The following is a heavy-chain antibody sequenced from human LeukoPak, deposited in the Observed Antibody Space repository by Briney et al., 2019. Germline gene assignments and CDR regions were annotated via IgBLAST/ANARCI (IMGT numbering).Heavy chain of an antibody. CDR3: AKGGKGFPLGLRFDS. D-gene: IGHD2-21*01. Sequence: SDTLSLTCTVSGGSMSSYYWTWIRQPPGKGPEWIGYIYYSGSTNYNPSLKSRVTISVDTSKNQFSLKPTSLTAADTAVYYCAKGGKGFPLGLRFDSWGQGTLVSVSS. CDR1: GGSMSSYY. CDR2: IYYSGST. J-gene: IGHJ4*02. V-gene: IGHV4-59*01.